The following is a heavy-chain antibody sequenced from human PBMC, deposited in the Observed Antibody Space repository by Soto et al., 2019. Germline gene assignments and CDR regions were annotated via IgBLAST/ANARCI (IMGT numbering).Heavy chain of an antibody. CDR1: GFTFSSYA. CDR3: AKERNWDYGESNYYFDY. D-gene: IGHD4-17*01. J-gene: IGHJ4*02. CDR2: ISGSGGST. V-gene: IGHV3-23*01. Sequence: EVQLLESGGGLVQPGGSLRLSCAASGFTFSSYAMSWDRQAPGKGLEWVSAISGSGGSTYYADSVKGRFTISRDNSKNTLYLQMNSLRAEDTAVYYSAKERNWDYGESNYYFDYWGQGTLVTVSS.